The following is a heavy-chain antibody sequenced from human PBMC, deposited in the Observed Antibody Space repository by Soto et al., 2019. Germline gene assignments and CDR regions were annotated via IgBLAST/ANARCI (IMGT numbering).Heavy chain of an antibody. J-gene: IGHJ6*02. CDR3: ARERTGTTSMDV. D-gene: IGHD1-1*01. Sequence: QVQLVQSGAEVKKPGASVKVSCKASGYTFTSYDINWVRQATGQGLEWMGWLNPNSGNTGYAQKFRGRVTMTRHTSISTAYMELSSLRSEATAVYYWARERTGTTSMDVWGQGTTVTVSS. CDR1: GYTFTSYD. V-gene: IGHV1-8*01. CDR2: LNPNSGNT.